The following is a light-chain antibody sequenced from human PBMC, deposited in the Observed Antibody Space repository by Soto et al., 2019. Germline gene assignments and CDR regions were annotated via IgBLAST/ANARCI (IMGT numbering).Light chain of an antibody. J-gene: IGLJ1*01. V-gene: IGLV2-11*01. CDR2: DVS. Sequence: QYVLTQPASVSGSPGQSITISCTGTSSDVESYNLVSWYQQHPGKAPKVMIYDVSKRPSGVPDRFSGSKSGNTASLTLSGLQAEDEADYYCCSYAGSYTFYVFGTGTKVTVL. CDR1: SSDVESYNL. CDR3: CSYAGSYTFYV.